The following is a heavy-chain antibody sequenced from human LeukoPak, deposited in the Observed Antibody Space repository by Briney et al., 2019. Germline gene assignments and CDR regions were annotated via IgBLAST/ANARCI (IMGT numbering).Heavy chain of an antibody. CDR1: GFTFSSYA. CDR3: AKGGYYYDSSGYPWRPH. Sequence: TGGSLRLSCAASGFTFSSYAMSWVRQAPGKGLEWVSAISGSGGSTYYADSVKGRFTISRDNSKNTLYLQMNSLRAEDTAVYYCAKGGYYYDSSGYPWRPHWGRGTLVTVSS. CDR2: ISGSGGST. V-gene: IGHV3-23*01. D-gene: IGHD3-22*01. J-gene: IGHJ4*02.